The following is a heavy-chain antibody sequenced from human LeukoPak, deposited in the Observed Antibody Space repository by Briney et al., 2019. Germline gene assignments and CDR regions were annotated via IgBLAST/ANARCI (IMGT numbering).Heavy chain of an antibody. J-gene: IGHJ6*04. D-gene: IGHD2-2*01. CDR2: IIPIFGTA. V-gene: IGHV1-69*06. CDR1: GGTFSSYA. Sequence: GASVKVSCKASGGTFSSYAISWVRQAPGQGLEWMGGIIPIFGTANYAQKFQGRVTITADKSTSTAYMELSSLRSEDTAVYYCARLRGYCSSTSCYFYYGMDVWGKGTTVTVSS. CDR3: ARLRGYCSSTSCYFYYGMDV.